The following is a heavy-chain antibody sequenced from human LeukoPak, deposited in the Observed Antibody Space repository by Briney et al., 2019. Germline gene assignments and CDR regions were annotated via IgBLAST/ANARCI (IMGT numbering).Heavy chain of an antibody. CDR2: ISSSSSSI. CDR3: ARYYYYYMDV. V-gene: IGHV3-48*04. CDR1: GFTFSRYS. J-gene: IGHJ6*03. Sequence: GGSLRPSCAASGFTFSRYSMNWVRQAPGKGLEWVSYISSSSSSIKYADSVKGRFTISRDNAKNSLYLQMNSLRAEDTAVYYCARYYYYYMDVWGKGTTVTVSS.